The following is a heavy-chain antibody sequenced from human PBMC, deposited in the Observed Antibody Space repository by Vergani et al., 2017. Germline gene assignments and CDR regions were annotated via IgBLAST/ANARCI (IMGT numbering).Heavy chain of an antibody. CDR3: ARIPGYCSGGSCYPGWGFDFDY. D-gene: IGHD2-15*01. Sequence: EVQLVESGGGLVQPGGSLRLSCAASGFTFSNYWMSWVRQAPGKGLEWVANIKQDGSEKNYVDSVKGRFTISRDNAKNSLYLQMNSLRAEDTAVYYCARIPGYCSGGSCYPGWGFDFDYWGQGTLVTVSS. V-gene: IGHV3-7*01. CDR2: IKQDGSEK. CDR1: GFTFSNYW. J-gene: IGHJ4*02.